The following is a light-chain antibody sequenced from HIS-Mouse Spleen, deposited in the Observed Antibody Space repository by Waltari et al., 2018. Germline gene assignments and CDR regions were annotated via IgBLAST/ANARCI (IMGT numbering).Light chain of an antibody. CDR1: SSDVGGYNY. CDR3: SSYAGSNNLV. Sequence: QSALTQPPSASGSPGQSVTISCTGTSSDVGGYNYVSGYQQHPGKAPKLMIYAVSKRPSGVPDRFSGSKSGNTASLTVSGLQAEDEADYYCSSYAGSNNLVFGGGTKLTVL. V-gene: IGLV2-8*01. J-gene: IGLJ2*01. CDR2: AVS.